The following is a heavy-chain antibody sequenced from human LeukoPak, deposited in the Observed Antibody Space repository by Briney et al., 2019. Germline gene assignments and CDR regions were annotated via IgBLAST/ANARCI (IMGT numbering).Heavy chain of an antibody. Sequence: GGSLRLSCAASGFTFSSYDMHWVRQATGKGLEWDSAIGTAGDTYYPGSVKGRFTISRENAKNSLYLQMNSLRAGDTAVYYCARGSEGLAAIRKDAFDIWGQGTMVTVSS. V-gene: IGHV3-13*04. CDR2: IGTAGDT. CDR3: ARGSEGLAAIRKDAFDI. CDR1: GFTFSSYD. J-gene: IGHJ3*02. D-gene: IGHD2-2*02.